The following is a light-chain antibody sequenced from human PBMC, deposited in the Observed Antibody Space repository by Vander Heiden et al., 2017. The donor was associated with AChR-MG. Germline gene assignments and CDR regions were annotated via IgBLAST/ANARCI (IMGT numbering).Light chain of an antibody. CDR2: DDS. V-gene: IGLV3-21*03. Sequence: SYVLTPPPPVSRAPGKAAMITCGGNNIGSYSVHWYQQKPGQAPVLGVEDDSDRPSRIPERFSGANSGNTDTLTISRVEAGDEADDHCQVWDSASDHRVFGGGTKLTVL. CDR3: QVWDSASDHRV. J-gene: IGLJ3*02. CDR1: NIGSYS.